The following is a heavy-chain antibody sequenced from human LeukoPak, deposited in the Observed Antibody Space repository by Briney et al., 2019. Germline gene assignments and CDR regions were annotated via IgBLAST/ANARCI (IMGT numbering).Heavy chain of an antibody. J-gene: IGHJ1*01. CDR2: ISAYNGNT. V-gene: IGHV1-18*01. D-gene: IGHD3-9*01. CDR3: ARDKRYFDWQEYFQH. CDR1: GYTFTSYG. Sequence: ASAKVSCKASGYTFTSYGISWVRQAPGQGLEWMGWISAYNGNTNYAQKLQGRVTMTTDTSTSTAYMELRSLRSDDTAVYYCARDKRYFDWQEYFQHWGQGTLVTVSS.